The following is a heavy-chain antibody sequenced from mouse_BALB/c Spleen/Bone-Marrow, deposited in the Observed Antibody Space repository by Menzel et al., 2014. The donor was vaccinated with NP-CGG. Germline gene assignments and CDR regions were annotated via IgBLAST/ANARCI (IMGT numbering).Heavy chain of an antibody. D-gene: IGHD2-4*01. Sequence: VQLQQSGPELVKPGASVKISCKASGYSFTGYIMLWVKQSHGKSLEWIGNINPYYGSTSYNLKFKGKATLTVDKSSSTAYMQLNSLTSEDSAVYYCARSNDYDGETFDYWGQGTTLTVSS. CDR1: GYSFTGYI. CDR3: ARSNDYDGETFDY. J-gene: IGHJ2*01. CDR2: INPYYGST. V-gene: IGHV1-39*01.